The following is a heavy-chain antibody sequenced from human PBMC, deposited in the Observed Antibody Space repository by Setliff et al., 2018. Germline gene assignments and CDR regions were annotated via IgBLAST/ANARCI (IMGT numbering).Heavy chain of an antibody. CDR3: ARMSGFQYMDV. CDR1: GFSITSGYF. Sequence: PSETLSLTCAVSGFSITSGYFWGWIRQPPGKGLAWIGSLYHSGTTYYNPSLKSRVTISVDTSKNQFSLKLSSVTAADTAVYYCARMSGFQYMDVWGKGTTVTVSS. D-gene: IGHD3-3*01. V-gene: IGHV4-38-2*01. J-gene: IGHJ6*03. CDR2: LYHSGTT.